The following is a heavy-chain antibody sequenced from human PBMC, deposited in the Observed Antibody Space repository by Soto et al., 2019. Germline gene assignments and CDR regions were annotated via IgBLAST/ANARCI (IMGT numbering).Heavy chain of an antibody. V-gene: IGHV1-18*01. CDR1: GYTFTSYG. CDR2: ISAYNGNT. D-gene: IGHD2-21*01. CDR3: AGHISPDAFDI. Sequence: QVQLVQSGAEVKKPGASVKVSCKASGYTFTSYGISWVRQAPGQGLEWMGWISAYNGNTNYAQKFQGRVTMTTDRSTRTAYMDLRSLKSDDTAVYYCAGHISPDAFDIWGQGTMVTVS. J-gene: IGHJ3*02.